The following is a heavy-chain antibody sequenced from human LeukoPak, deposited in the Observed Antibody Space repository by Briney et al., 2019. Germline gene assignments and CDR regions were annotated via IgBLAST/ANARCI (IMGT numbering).Heavy chain of an antibody. CDR2: IYYSGST. V-gene: IGHV4-59*08. D-gene: IGHD3-10*01. Sequence: PSETLSLTCTVSGGSISSYYWSWIRQPPGKGLEWIGYIYYSGSTNYNPSLKSRVTISVDTSKNQFSLKLSSVTAADTAVYYCARARLTMVRGVIPFDYWGQGTLVTVSS. J-gene: IGHJ4*02. CDR3: ARARLTMVRGVIPFDY. CDR1: GGSISSYY.